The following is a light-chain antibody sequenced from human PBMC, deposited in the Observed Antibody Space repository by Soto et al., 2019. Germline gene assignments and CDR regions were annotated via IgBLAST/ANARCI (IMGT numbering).Light chain of an antibody. J-gene: IGKJ1*01. V-gene: IGKV3-20*01. CDR2: GAS. CDR3: PQYGSSPRT. Sequence: EIVLTQSPGTLSLSPGERATLSCRASQSVTSSYLAWYQQKPGQAPRLLIYGASSRATGIPDRFSGSGSGTDFTLTISSLDPEDFVAYYGPQYGSSPRTFGQGTKVES. CDR1: QSVTSSY.